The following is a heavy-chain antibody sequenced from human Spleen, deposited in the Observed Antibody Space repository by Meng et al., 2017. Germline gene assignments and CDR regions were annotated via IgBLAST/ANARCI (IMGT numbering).Heavy chain of an antibody. V-gene: IGHV1-18*01. Sequence: QVQLVQCGAEVKEPGSSVQVSCQASGYTFTSYGIRWVRQAPGQVLEWMGWDSDYNGNTNYAQEFHGRVTMTTDKSTSTAYMELTSLSYDDTAVYYCARDICVGATAGGYWGQGTLVTVSS. CDR2: DSDYNGNT. J-gene: IGHJ4*02. CDR3: ARDICVGATAGGY. CDR1: GYTFTSYG. D-gene: IGHD1-26*01.